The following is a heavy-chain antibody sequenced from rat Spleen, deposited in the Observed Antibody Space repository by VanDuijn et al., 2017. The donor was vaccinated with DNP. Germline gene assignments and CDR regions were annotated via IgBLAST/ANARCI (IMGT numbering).Heavy chain of an antibody. CDR1: GFSLTSYN. V-gene: IGHV2-41*01. CDR3: ARCGYEGHYYVMDA. Sequence: QVQLKESGPGLVQPSQTLSLTCIVAGFSLTSYNVHWVRQLPGKGLEWMGEIWKTGGTRYNSALKSRLSISKDTSRSQVFVNMNSLQTEDTATYYCARCGYEGHYYVMDAWGQGTSVTVSS. D-gene: IGHD1-12*01. J-gene: IGHJ4*01. CDR2: IWKTGGT.